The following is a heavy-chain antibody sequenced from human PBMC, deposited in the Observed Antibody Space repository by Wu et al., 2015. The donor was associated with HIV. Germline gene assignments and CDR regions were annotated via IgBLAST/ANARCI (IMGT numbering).Heavy chain of an antibody. D-gene: IGHD2-15*01. Sequence: QVHLVQSGAGVKMPGASVKVSCKASGGSFRNYAINWVRQARGQGLEWMGGIIPVFATTDYAQKFQVRVTITADESTSTVYMDLRNLKSEDTAVYFCARASVPAPEYTTPAGAELGAFDMWGQGTMVTVSS. J-gene: IGHJ3*02. CDR3: ARASVPAPEYTTPAGAELGAFDM. CDR2: IIPVFATT. V-gene: IGHV1-69*01. CDR1: GGSFRNYA.